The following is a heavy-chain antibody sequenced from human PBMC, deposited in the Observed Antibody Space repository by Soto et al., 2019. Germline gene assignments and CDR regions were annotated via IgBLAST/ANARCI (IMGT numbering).Heavy chain of an antibody. J-gene: IGHJ6*03. CDR2: IFFSGRT. CDR3: VRSLMDV. CDR1: GGSIRESGLY. Sequence: QMQLQESGPGLVKTSETLSLTCTVSGGSIRESGLYWGWIRQSPGKGLEWIGSIFFSGRTHYNPSLKSLVSISIDASKNQFSLNVISVTAADTGVYYCVRSLMDVWGKGTTVTVSS. V-gene: IGHV4-39*01.